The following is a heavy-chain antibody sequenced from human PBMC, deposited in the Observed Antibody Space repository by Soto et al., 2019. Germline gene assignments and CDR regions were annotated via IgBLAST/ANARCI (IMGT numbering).Heavy chain of an antibody. D-gene: IGHD4-17*01. J-gene: IGHJ4*02. CDR2: IYSDGST. CDR3: ARIRADGDYAIDY. CDR1: GFTVNSNY. V-gene: IGHV3-66*01. Sequence: PGGSLRLSCAASGFTVNSNYMSWVRQAPGKGLEWVSVIYSDGSTYYADSVKGRFIISRDNSNNTLYFQMNSLRAEDTAVYYCARIRADGDYAIDYWGQGTLVTVSS.